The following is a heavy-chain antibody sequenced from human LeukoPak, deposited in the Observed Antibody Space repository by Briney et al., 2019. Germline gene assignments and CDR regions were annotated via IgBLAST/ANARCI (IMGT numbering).Heavy chain of an antibody. D-gene: IGHD3-22*01. CDR1: GYTFSAYY. J-gene: IGHJ5*02. CDR2: INPNSGGT. Sequence: AASVKVSCKASGYTFSAYYMHWVRQAPGQGLEWMGWINPNSGGTNYAQKFQGRVTMTRDTSISTAYMELSRLRSDDTAVYYCARDQPDYYYDSSGYYSDWFDPWGQGTLVTVSS. CDR3: ARDQPDYYYDSSGYYSDWFDP. V-gene: IGHV1-2*02.